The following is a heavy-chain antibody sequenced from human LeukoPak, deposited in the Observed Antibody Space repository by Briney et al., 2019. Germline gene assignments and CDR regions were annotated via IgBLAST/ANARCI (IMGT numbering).Heavy chain of an antibody. CDR2: ISAYNGNT. V-gene: IGHV1-18*01. CDR3: AREVALLDAFDI. D-gene: IGHD5-12*01. CDR1: GYTFTSYG. Sequence: ASVKVSCKASGYTFTSYGISWVRQAPGQGLEWMGWISAYNGNTNYAQKLQGRVTMTTDTSTSTAYMELRSLRFDDTAVYYCAREVALLDAFDIWGQGTMVTVSS. J-gene: IGHJ3*02.